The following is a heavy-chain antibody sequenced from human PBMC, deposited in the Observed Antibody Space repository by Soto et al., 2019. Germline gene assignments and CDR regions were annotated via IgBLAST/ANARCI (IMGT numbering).Heavy chain of an antibody. CDR1: GFTFSSYA. CDR3: AKDHYDSSGYRSYWYFDL. Sequence: EVQLLESGGGLVQPGGSLRLSCAASGFTFSSYAMSWVRQAPGKGLEWVSAITYSGDSTYYADSLQGRFTISRDNSQNRLYLQMNSLRAEDTAVYYCAKDHYDSSGYRSYWYFDLWGRGTLVTVSS. J-gene: IGHJ2*01. D-gene: IGHD3-22*01. V-gene: IGHV3-23*01. CDR2: ITYSGDST.